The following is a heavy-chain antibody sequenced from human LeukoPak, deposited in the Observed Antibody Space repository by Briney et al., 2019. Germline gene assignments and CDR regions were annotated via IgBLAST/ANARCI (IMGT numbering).Heavy chain of an antibody. CDR2: IYHSGST. D-gene: IGHD1-26*01. V-gene: IGHV4-38-2*02. J-gene: IGHJ5*02. CDR3: ARDLTTIVGAST. CDR1: GYSISSGYY. Sequence: PSETLSLTCAVSGYSISSGYYWGWIRQPPGKGLEWIGSIYHSGSTYYNPSLKSRVTISVDTSKNQFSLKLSSVTAADTAVYYCARDLTTIVGASTWGQGTLVTVSS.